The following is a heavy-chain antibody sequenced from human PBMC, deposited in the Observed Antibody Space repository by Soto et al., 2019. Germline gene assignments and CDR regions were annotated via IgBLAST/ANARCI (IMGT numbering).Heavy chain of an antibody. V-gene: IGHV3-21*01. J-gene: IGHJ6*02. CDR2: ISSSSSYI. CDR1: GFTFSSYS. CDR3: ARGDTTGPYYYYYGMDV. Sequence: EVQLVESGGGLVKPGGSLRLSCAASGFTFSSYSINWVRQAPGKGLEWVSSISSSSSYIYYADSVKGRFTISRDNAKNSLDLQMNSLRAEDTAVYYCARGDTTGPYYYYYGMDVWGQGTTVTVSS. D-gene: IGHD2-8*02.